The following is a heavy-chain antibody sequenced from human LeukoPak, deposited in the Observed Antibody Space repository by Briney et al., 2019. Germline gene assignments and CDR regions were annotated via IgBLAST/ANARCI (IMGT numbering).Heavy chain of an antibody. Sequence: PSETLSLTCAVYGGSFSGYYWSWIRQPPGKGLEWIGEINHSGSTNCNPSPKSRVTISVDTSKNQFSLKLSSVTAADTAVYYCARGRLRGYSYGHPMGYYYGMDVWGQGTTVTVSS. CDR2: INHSGST. CDR1: GGSFSGYY. CDR3: ARGRLRGYSYGHPMGYYYGMDV. J-gene: IGHJ6*02. V-gene: IGHV4-34*01. D-gene: IGHD5-18*01.